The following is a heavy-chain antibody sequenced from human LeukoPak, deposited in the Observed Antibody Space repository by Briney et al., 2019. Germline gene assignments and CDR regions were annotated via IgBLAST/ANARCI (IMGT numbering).Heavy chain of an antibody. Sequence: SETLSLTCAVYGGSFSGYYWSWIRQPPGKGREWSGEINHSGSTNYNPSLKSRVTISVDTSKNQFSLKLSSVTAADTAVYYCARRPVIVGISWFDPWGQGTLVTVSS. CDR3: ARRPVIVGISWFDP. V-gene: IGHV4-34*01. CDR2: INHSGST. D-gene: IGHD3-22*01. CDR1: GGSFSGYY. J-gene: IGHJ5*02.